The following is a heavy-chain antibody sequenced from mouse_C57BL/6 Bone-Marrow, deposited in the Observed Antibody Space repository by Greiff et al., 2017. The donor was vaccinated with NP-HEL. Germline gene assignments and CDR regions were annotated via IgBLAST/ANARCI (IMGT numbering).Heavy chain of an antibody. J-gene: IGHJ1*03. D-gene: IGHD1-1*01. CDR2: ISRGGDSI. CDR1: GFTFSSYA. Sequence: DVMLVESGAGLVKPGGSLKLSCAASGFTFSSYAMSWVRQTPEKRLEWVAYISRGGDSIYYADTVKGRFTISSDNARNTLYLQMSSLKSEDTSMYYCTRDGSSPWYFDVWGTGTTVTVSS. CDR3: TRDGSSPWYFDV. V-gene: IGHV5-9-1*02.